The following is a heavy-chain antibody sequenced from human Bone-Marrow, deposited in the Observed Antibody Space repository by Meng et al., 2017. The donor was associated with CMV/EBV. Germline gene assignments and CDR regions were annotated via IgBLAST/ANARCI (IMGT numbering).Heavy chain of an antibody. CDR2: IYHSGST. J-gene: IGHJ6*02. D-gene: IGHD3-10*01. Sequence: GSLRLSCAVSGGSISSSNWWSWVRQPPGKGLEWIGEIYHSGSTNYNPSLKSRVTISVDKSKNQFSLKLSSVTAADTAVYYCARLSGTRGSGSYYKLSYYYYGMDVWGQGTTVTVSS. CDR3: ARLSGTRGSGSYYKLSYYYYGMDV. CDR1: GGSISSSNW. V-gene: IGHV4-4*02.